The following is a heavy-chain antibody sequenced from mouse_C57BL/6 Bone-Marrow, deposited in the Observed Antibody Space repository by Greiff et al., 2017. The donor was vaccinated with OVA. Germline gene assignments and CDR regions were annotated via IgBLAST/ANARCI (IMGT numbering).Heavy chain of an antibody. CDR1: GFNIKDYY. CDR3: ATGPNADFSWFAY. D-gene: IGHD4-1*01. V-gene: IGHV14-2*01. CDR2: IDPEDGET. Sequence: VQLKQSGAELVKPGASVKLSCTASGFNIKDYYMHWVKQRTEQGLEWIGRIDPEDGETKYDPKFQGKATITADTSSNTAYLQLSSLTSEDTAVYYCATGPNADFSWFAYWGQGTLVTVSA. J-gene: IGHJ3*01.